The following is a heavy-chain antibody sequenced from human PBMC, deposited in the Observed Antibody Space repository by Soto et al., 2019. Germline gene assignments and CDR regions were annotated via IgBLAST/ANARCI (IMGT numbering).Heavy chain of an antibody. J-gene: IGHJ6*02. CDR3: ARDAGIQSPWYYYGMDV. D-gene: IGHD4-4*01. CDR2: IWYDGSNK. CDR1: GFTFSSYG. V-gene: IGHV3-33*01. Sequence: QVQLVESGGGVVQPGRSLRLSCAASGFTFSSYGMHWVRQAPGKGLEWVAVIWYDGSNKYYADSVKGRFTISRDNSKNTLYLQMNSLRAEDTAVYYCARDAGIQSPWYYYGMDVWGQGTTVTVSS.